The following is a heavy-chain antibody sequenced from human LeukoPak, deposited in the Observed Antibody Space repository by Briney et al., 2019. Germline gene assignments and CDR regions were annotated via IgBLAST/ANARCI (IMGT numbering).Heavy chain of an antibody. CDR3: ARAYDYSSMDV. D-gene: IGHD4-11*01. J-gene: IGHJ4*02. V-gene: IGHV4-38-2*02. CDR1: GYSISSGYY. Sequence: SETLSLTCTVSGYSISSGYYWGWIRQPPGKGLEWIGSIYHSGSTYYNPSLKSRVTISVDTSKNQFSLKLSSVTAADTAVYYCARAYDYSSMDVWGQGTLVTVSS. CDR2: IYHSGST.